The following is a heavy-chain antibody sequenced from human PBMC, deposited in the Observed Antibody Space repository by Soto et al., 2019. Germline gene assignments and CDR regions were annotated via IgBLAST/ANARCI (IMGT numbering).Heavy chain of an antibody. CDR2: IYYSGST. CDR3: ARWGLYYYDSSGSPATHY. D-gene: IGHD3-22*01. J-gene: IGHJ4*02. CDR1: GGSISSGGYY. Sequence: TLSLTCTVSGGSISSGGYYWSWIRQHPGKGLEWIGYIYYSGSTYYNPSLKSRVTISVDTSKNQLSLKLSSVTAADTAVYYCARWGLYYYDSSGSPATHYWCPATMVTV. V-gene: IGHV4-31*03.